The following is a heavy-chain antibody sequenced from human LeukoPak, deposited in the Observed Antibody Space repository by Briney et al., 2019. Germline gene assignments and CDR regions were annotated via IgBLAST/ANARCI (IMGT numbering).Heavy chain of an antibody. CDR2: IRYDGSNK. V-gene: IGHV3-30*02. J-gene: IGHJ4*02. CDR1: GFTFSNYG. Sequence: GGSLRLSCAASGFTFSNYGMHWVRQAPGKGLEWVAFIRYDGSNKYYADSVKGRFTISRDNSKNTLYLQMNSLRAEDTAVYYCATVYYYGSGSYFPFGYWGQGTLVTVSS. CDR3: ATVYYYGSGSYFPFGY. D-gene: IGHD3-10*01.